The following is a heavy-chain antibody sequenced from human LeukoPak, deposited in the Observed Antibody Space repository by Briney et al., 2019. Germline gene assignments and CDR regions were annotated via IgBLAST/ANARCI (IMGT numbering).Heavy chain of an antibody. Sequence: GGSLRLSCAASGFTFSNYAMSWVRQAPGKGLDWVSAISGSGGGTYYADSVKGRFTISRDNSKNTLYLQMNSLRAEDTAVYYCARGREWAPFAYWGQGTLVTVSS. J-gene: IGHJ4*02. CDR1: GFTFSNYA. V-gene: IGHV3-23*01. D-gene: IGHD3-3*01. CDR2: ISGSGGGT. CDR3: ARGREWAPFAY.